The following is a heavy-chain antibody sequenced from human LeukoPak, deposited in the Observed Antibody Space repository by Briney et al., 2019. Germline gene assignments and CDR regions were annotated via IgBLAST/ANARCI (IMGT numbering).Heavy chain of an antibody. J-gene: IGHJ6*04. CDR3: AGGDIVVVPAAIPYYYYGMDV. CDR1: GGTFSSYA. CDR2: IIPIFGTA. V-gene: IGHV1-69*06. Sequence: SVKVSFKASGGTFSSYAISWVRQAPGQGLEWMGGIIPIFGTANYAQKFQGRVTITADKSTSTAYMELSSLRSEDTAVYYCAGGDIVVVPAAIPYYYYGMDVWGKGTTVTVSS. D-gene: IGHD2-2*01.